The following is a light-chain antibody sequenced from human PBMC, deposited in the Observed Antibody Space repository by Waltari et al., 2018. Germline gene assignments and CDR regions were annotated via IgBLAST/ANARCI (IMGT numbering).Light chain of an antibody. CDR1: SSTIGRHD. J-gene: IGLJ2*01. CDR2: SNE. Sequence: QSVLTQPPSASGTPGQRVTISCSGSSSTIGRHDVSWSQQLPGTAPKLLIYSNEQRSSGVPDRFSGSKSGTSASLAISGLRSEDEADYYCAAWDDSLSGRVIFGGGTKLTVL. V-gene: IGLV1-47*02. CDR3: AAWDDSLSGRVI.